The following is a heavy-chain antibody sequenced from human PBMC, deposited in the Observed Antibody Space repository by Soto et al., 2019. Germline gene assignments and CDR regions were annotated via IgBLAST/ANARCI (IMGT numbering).Heavy chain of an antibody. CDR2: IDPSDSYT. J-gene: IGHJ6*02. D-gene: IGHD6-6*01. CDR1: GYSFTSYW. V-gene: IGHV5-10-1*01. CDR3: ARRQQLVIDYYGMDV. Sequence: GESLKISCMGSGYSFTSYWISWVRQMPGKGLEWMGRIDPSDSYTNYSPSFQGHVTISADKSISTAYLQWSSLKASDTAMYYCARRQQLVIDYYGMDVWGQGTTVTVSS.